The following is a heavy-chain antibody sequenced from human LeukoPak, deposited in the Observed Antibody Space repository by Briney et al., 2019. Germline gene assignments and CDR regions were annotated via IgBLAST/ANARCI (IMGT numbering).Heavy chain of an antibody. CDR3: ARGAVAPDT. D-gene: IGHD2-21*01. Sequence: GESLKISCVGSGFTFSSSWIHWVRQVPGKGLVWVSRLNTDGSNTAYADSVEGRFTLSSDNAKDTVYLQMNSLRDDDTGLYYCARGAVAPDTWGQGTLVIVSS. CDR2: LNTDGSNT. J-gene: IGHJ4*02. CDR1: GFTFSSSW. V-gene: IGHV3-74*01.